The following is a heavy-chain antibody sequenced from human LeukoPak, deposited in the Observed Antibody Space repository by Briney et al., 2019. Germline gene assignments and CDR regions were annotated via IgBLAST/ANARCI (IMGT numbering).Heavy chain of an antibody. CDR3: ARDRSSTWSLDY. V-gene: IGHV3-30*02. Sequence: PGGSLRLSCAASGFTFSSYGMPWVRQAPGKGLEWVAFIRYDGSNKYYADSVKGRFTISRDNSKNSLYLQMNSLRADDTAVYYCARDRSSTWSLDYWGQGTLVTVSS. CDR2: IRYDGSNK. J-gene: IGHJ4*02. D-gene: IGHD6-13*01. CDR1: GFTFSSYG.